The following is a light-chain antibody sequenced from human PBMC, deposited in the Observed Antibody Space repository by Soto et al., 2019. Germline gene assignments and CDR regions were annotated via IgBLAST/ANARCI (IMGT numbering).Light chain of an antibody. CDR3: QQYNNWPG. V-gene: IGKV3-20*01. Sequence: EIVLTPSPGTLSLSPGERVTLSCRASQSLSRNYTAWYQHRPGQAPRLLIYGASSRATGIPDRFSGIGSGAVFTLTISSLQSEDFAVYYCQQYNNWPGFGQGTKVDIK. CDR2: GAS. CDR1: QSLSRNY. J-gene: IGKJ1*01.